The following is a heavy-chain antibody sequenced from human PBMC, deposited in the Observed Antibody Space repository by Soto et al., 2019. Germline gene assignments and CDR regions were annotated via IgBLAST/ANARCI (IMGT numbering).Heavy chain of an antibody. J-gene: IGHJ4*02. D-gene: IGHD2-21*02. CDR2: IKTWDASTTAT. V-gene: IGHV3-48*01. CDR3: ARQVYTVVTPFDY. Sequence: EVHLVESGGGLVQPGGSLRLSCAASGFTFRNFRMNWVRQAPGRGLEWIAHIKTWDASTTATYYADSVKGRFTISRDDAKNSLFLEMTSLRGDDTAVYFCARQVYTVVTPFDYWGQGTPVTVSS. CDR1: GFTFRNFR.